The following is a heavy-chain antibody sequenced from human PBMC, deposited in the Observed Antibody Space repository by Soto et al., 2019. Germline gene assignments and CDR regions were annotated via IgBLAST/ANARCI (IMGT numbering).Heavy chain of an antibody. CDR2: IHYRGST. CDR1: GGSITGAYY. V-gene: IGHV4-31*03. Sequence: SETLSLTCNVSGGSITGAYYWNWIRQPPGKGLEWIGYIHYRGSTYYNPSLKSRITISLDRSNNQFSLKLSSVTAADPAVYYCARVRDSFGLDVWGQGTTVTVSS. J-gene: IGHJ6*02. D-gene: IGHD2-15*01. CDR3: ARVRDSFGLDV.